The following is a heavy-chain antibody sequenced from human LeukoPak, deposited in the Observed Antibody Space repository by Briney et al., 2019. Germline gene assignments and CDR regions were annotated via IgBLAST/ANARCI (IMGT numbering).Heavy chain of an antibody. Sequence: QTGGSLRLSCAASGFTVSSNYMSWVRQAPGKGLEWVSVIYSGGSTYYADSVKGRFTISRDNSKNTLYLQMNSLRAEDTAVYYCARGDIDSSGYFLNWFDPWGQGTLVIVSS. CDR2: IYSGGST. D-gene: IGHD3-22*01. J-gene: IGHJ5*02. CDR1: GFTVSSNY. CDR3: ARGDIDSSGYFLNWFDP. V-gene: IGHV3-66*02.